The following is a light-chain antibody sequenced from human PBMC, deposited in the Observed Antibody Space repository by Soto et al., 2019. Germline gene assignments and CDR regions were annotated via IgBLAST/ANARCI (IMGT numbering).Light chain of an antibody. V-gene: IGKV3-20*01. CDR1: QSVSIY. Sequence: IVMTQSQATLSVSPGGRATLSCRASQSVSIYLAWYQQKPGQAPRLLIYDASNRATGIPARFSGSESGTDFTLTISRLEPGDFAVYYCQQYGSSPRTFGQGTKVDTK. CDR3: QQYGSSPRT. J-gene: IGKJ1*01. CDR2: DAS.